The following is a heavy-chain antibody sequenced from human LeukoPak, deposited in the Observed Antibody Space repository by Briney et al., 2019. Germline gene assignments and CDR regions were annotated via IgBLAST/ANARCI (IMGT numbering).Heavy chain of an antibody. J-gene: IGHJ6*04. Sequence: GGSLRLSCAASGFTFSSYEMNWVRQAPGKGLEWVSYISSSGSTIYYADSVKGRFTISRDNAKNSLYPQMNSLRAEDTAVYYCSELGISMIGGVWGKGTTVTISS. V-gene: IGHV3-48*03. CDR1: GFTFSSYE. CDR3: SELGISMIGGV. D-gene: IGHD3-10*02. CDR2: ISSSGSTI.